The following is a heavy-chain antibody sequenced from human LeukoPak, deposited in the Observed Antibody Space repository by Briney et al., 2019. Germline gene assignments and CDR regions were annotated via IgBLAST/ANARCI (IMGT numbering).Heavy chain of an antibody. D-gene: IGHD6-19*01. CDR1: GVTFRKYA. J-gene: IGHJ4*02. CDR2: IGASGGTT. V-gene: IGHV3-23*01. CDR3: AKDLEAVAGTIVNDY. Sequence: GGSLRLSCAVSGVTFRKYAMNWVRQGPGKGLEWVSGIGASGGTTYYADSVQGRFTISRDNSKNTLYLQLNRLRAEDTGVYFCAKDLEAVAGTIVNDYWGQGTLVTVSS.